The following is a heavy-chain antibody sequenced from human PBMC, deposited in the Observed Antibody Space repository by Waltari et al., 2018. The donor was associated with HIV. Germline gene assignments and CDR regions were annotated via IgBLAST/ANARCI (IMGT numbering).Heavy chain of an antibody. CDR3: ASSTFTFGGVIVGNAFDI. D-gene: IGHD3-16*02. Sequence: QVQLVQSGAEVKKPGASVKVSCKASGYTFPSYAINWVRQATGQGLEWMGWMNPNSGNTGYAQKFQGRVTMTRNTSISTAYMELSSLRSEDTAVYYCASSTFTFGGVIVGNAFDIWGQGTMVTVSS. CDR1: GYTFPSYA. V-gene: IGHV1-8*01. J-gene: IGHJ3*02. CDR2: MNPNSGNT.